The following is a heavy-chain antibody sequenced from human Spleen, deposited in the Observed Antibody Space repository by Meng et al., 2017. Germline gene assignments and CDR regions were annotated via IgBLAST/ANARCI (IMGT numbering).Heavy chain of an antibody. Sequence: GGSLRLSCAASGFTFSSYEMNWVRQAPGKGLEWVSYISSSGSTIYYADSVKGRFTISRDNAKNSLYLQMNSLRAEDTAVYYCARPALYYVYAFDIWGQGTMVTVSS. V-gene: IGHV3-48*03. CDR3: ARPALYYVYAFDI. CDR2: ISSSGSTI. CDR1: GFTFSSYE. D-gene: IGHD3-10*02. J-gene: IGHJ3*02.